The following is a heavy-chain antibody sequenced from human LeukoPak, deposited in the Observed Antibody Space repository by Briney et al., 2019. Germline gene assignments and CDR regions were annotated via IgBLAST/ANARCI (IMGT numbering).Heavy chain of an antibody. Sequence: GGSLRLSCAVSGFNFDDYAMHWVRQAPGRGLEWVSGINWKTGNGIYADSVKGRFTISRDNAKNSLYLQMSSLRAEDTALYHCTRRAARWQFDLWGRGTLLTVSS. D-gene: IGHD5-24*01. V-gene: IGHV3-9*01. CDR2: INWKTGNG. CDR3: TRRAARWQFDL. CDR1: GFNFDDYA. J-gene: IGHJ2*01.